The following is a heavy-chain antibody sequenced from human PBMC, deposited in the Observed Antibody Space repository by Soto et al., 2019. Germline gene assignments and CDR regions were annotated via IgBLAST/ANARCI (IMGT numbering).Heavy chain of an antibody. CDR2: INQNGRDK. Sequence: PGGSLRLSRAVSVFTLRKYWMICFRGAPGKGLVWGANINQNGRDKYYLDSVKGRFTISRHNAKQLLYLQMNSLRAEDTAVYYCAREPTAAVVNYGMDVWGQGTTVTVSS. CDR1: VFTLRKYW. D-gene: IGHD6-13*01. J-gene: IGHJ6*02. V-gene: IGHV3-7*01. CDR3: AREPTAAVVNYGMDV.